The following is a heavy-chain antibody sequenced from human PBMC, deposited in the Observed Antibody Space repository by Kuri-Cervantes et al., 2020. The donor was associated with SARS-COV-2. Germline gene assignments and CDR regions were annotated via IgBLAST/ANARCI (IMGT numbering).Heavy chain of an antibody. CDR3: VRSFDH. CDR1: GFTFSSYE. J-gene: IGHJ4*02. V-gene: IGHV3-21*01. CDR2: ISRNSNYI. Sequence: GGSLRLSCAASGFTFSSYEMNWVRQAPGKGLEWVSRISRNSNYIDYADSVKGRFIISRDNAKNSLDLQMNSLGPEDTAVYYCVRSFDHWGQGHLVTVSS.